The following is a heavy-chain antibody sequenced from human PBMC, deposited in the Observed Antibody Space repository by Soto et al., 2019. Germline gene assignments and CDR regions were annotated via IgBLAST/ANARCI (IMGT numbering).Heavy chain of an antibody. CDR3: ARRIYDILTGYYLIVY. D-gene: IGHD3-9*01. Sequence: SETLSLTCAVSGGSISSSNWWSWVRQPPGKGLEWIWETYHSGSTNYNPSLKSRVTISVDKSKNQFSLKLSSVTAADTDVYYCARRIYDILTGYYLIVYWGQGTLVTVSS. CDR1: GGSISSSNW. J-gene: IGHJ4*02. V-gene: IGHV4-4*02. CDR2: TYHSGST.